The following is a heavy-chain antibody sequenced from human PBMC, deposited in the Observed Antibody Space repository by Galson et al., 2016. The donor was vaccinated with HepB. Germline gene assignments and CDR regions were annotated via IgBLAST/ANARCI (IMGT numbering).Heavy chain of an antibody. CDR2: IYPGDSAT. J-gene: IGHJ3*02. D-gene: IGHD3-10*01. Sequence: SLRLSCAASGFTFSSYWMNWVRQLPGKGLEWMGSIYPGDSATRYTPSSQGQVTISADNSISAAYLQGNSLKASDTAIYYCARRSYDAFDIWGQGTTVTV. CDR1: GFTFSSYW. V-gene: IGHV5-51*01. CDR3: ARRSYDAFDI.